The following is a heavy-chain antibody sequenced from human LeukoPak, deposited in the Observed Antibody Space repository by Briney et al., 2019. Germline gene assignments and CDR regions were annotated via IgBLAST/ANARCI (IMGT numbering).Heavy chain of an antibody. J-gene: IGHJ4*02. V-gene: IGHV4-59*01. D-gene: IGHD6-19*01. Sequence: PSETLSLTCTVSGGSISSYYWSWIRQPPGKGLEWIGYIYYSGSTNYNPSLKSRVTISVDTSKNQFSLKLSSVTAADTAVYYCARFQAIAVAGKPNRGIDYWGQGTLVTVSS. CDR3: ARFQAIAVAGKPNRGIDY. CDR1: GGSISSYY. CDR2: IYYSGST.